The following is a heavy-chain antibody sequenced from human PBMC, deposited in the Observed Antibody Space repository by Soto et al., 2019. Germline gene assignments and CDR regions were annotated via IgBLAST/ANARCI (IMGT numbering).Heavy chain of an antibody. CDR2: IFSNDEK. V-gene: IGHV2-26*01. CDR3: ARPLQNYYGALTPPAFDI. J-gene: IGHJ3*02. CDR1: GFSLSNARMG. Sequence: QVTLKESGPVLVKPTEPLTLTCTVSGFSLSNARMGVSWIRQPPGKALEWLAHIFSNDEKSYSTSLKSRLTISKDTSKSQVFLTMTTMDPVDTATYYCARPLQNYYGALTPPAFDIWGQGTMVTVSS. D-gene: IGHD3-10*01.